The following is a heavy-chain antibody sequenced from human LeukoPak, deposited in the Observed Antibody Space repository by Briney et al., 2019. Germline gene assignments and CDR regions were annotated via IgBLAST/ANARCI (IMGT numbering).Heavy chain of an antibody. CDR2: ISSSSSTI. D-gene: IGHD1-20*01. Sequence: PGGSLRLSCAASGFTFSSYSMNWVRQAPGKGLEWVSYISSSSSTIYYADSVKGRFTISRDNAKNSLYLQMNSLRAEDTAVYYCARVRTITGTTPVDYWGQGTLVTVSS. CDR3: ARVRTITGTTPVDY. V-gene: IGHV3-48*04. J-gene: IGHJ4*02. CDR1: GFTFSSYS.